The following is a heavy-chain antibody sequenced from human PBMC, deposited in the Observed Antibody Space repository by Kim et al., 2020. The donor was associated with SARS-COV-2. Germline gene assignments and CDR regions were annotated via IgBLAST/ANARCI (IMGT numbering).Heavy chain of an antibody. CDR1: GFTFDDYA. CDR3: AKDLIKNKLAHDAFDI. D-gene: IGHD1-1*01. J-gene: IGHJ3*02. V-gene: IGHV3-9*01. Sequence: GGSLRLSCAASGFTFDDYAMHWVRQAPGKGLEWVSGISWNSGSIGYADSVKGRFTISRDNAKNSLYLQMNSLRAEDTALYYCAKDLIKNKLAHDAFDIWGQGTMVTVSS. CDR2: ISWNSGSI.